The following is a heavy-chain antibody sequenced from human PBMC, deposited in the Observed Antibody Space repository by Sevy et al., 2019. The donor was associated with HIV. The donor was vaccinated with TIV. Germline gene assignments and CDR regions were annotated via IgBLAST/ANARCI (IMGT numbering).Heavy chain of an antibody. J-gene: IGHJ6*02. V-gene: IGHV3-23*01. Sequence: GGSLRLSCAASGFTFSRNAMSWVRQAPGKGLEWASGITGSGGSTNYADSVKGRFTISRDNSKNTLYLEMNSLRVEETAVYYGAKVGYCSSTSWYSIYYGMDVWGQGTTVTVSS. CDR3: AKVGYCSSTSWYSIYYGMDV. CDR1: GFTFSRNA. D-gene: IGHD2-2*02. CDR2: ITGSGGST.